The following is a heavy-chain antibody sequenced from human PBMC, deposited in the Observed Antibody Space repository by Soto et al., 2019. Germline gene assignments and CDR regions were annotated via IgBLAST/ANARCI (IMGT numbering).Heavy chain of an antibody. Sequence: EVQLVESGGGLVQPGGSLRLSCAASGFTVSSNYMSWVRQAPGKGLEWVSVLYRGGSTYYADSVKGRFNISRDNSKNTLYLQMNSLRAEDTAVYYCARVLGYYYMDVWGKGTTVTVSS. J-gene: IGHJ6*03. CDR3: ARVLGYYYMDV. V-gene: IGHV3-66*01. CDR1: GFTVSSNY. CDR2: LYRGGST.